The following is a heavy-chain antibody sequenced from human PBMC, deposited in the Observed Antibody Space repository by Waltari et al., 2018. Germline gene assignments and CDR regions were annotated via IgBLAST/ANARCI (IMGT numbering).Heavy chain of an antibody. J-gene: IGHJ4*02. Sequence: QVQLVESGGGVVQPGESLRLSCTASGFTFTTYGMHWVRQAPGKVRNVLKIVRLNGMYKYKADSVGGRFTISRNISKNAVYLQRNSLRADDTAVYYCGIDVSGPIDYWGQGTLVTVSS. CDR2: VRLNGMYK. CDR3: GIDVSGPIDY. D-gene: IGHD1-26*01. V-gene: IGHV3-30*02. CDR1: GFTFTTYG.